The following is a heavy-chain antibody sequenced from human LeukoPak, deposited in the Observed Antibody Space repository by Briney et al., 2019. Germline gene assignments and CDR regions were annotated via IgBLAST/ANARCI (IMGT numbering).Heavy chain of an antibody. CDR3: ARAGIVVVPAAMEPFDY. V-gene: IGHV4-59*11. J-gene: IGHJ4*02. CDR1: GDSISGPY. Sequence: PSETLSLTCNVSGDSISGPYWNWIRQSPGRGLEWIGYTHYTGEINYNPSLKSRLTMSVDTSNNQVYLRLSSVTAADTAVYYCARAGIVVVPAAMEPFDYWGQGTLVTVSS. D-gene: IGHD2-2*01. CDR2: THYTGEI.